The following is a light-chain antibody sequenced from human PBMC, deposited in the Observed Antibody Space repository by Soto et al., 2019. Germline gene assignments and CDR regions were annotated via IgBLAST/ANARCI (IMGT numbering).Light chain of an antibody. CDR2: NAA. CDR1: QSIGGY. CDR3: QHSYTIPVT. J-gene: IGKJ4*01. Sequence: DIQMTQSPPSLSASVGDRVTITCRASQSIGGYLNWYQHKPGKAPKLLIFNAASLQSGVPSRFSGSGSGTYLTLTISSLQPEDFATYYCQHSYTIPVTFGGGTKVETK. V-gene: IGKV1-39*01.